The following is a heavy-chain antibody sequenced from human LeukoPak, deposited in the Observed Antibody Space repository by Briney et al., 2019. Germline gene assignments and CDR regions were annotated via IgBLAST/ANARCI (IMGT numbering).Heavy chain of an antibody. CDR2: ISSNGGST. CDR3: ARVMDYYGSGSYAFDY. CDR1: GFTFSSCA. J-gene: IGHJ4*02. D-gene: IGHD3-10*01. V-gene: IGHV3-64*01. Sequence: GGSLRLSCAASGFTFSSCAMHWVRQAPGKGLEYVSAISSNGGSTYYANSVKGRFTISRDNSKNTLYLQMGSLRAEDMAVYYCARVMDYYGSGSYAFDYWGQGTLVTVSS.